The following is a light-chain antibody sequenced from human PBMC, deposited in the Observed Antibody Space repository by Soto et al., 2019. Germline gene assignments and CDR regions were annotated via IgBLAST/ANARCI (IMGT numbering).Light chain of an antibody. CDR2: EVS. V-gene: IGLV2-14*01. Sequence: QSVLTQPASVSGSPGQSITISCTGTSSDVGGYNYVSWYQQHPGKAPKLMIYEVSNRPSGVSNRFSGSKSGNTASLTISRLQAEDEADYYCSSYTSSSTLNVFGTGTKDTVL. CDR3: SSYTSSSTLNV. CDR1: SSDVGGYNY. J-gene: IGLJ1*01.